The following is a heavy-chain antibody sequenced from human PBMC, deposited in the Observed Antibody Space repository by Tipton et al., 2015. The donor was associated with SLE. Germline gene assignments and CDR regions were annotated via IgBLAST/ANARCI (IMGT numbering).Heavy chain of an antibody. CDR3: ARVPMAVAGRGYFDY. J-gene: IGHJ4*02. Sequence: TLSLTCAVYGGSFSGYYWSWIRQPPGKGLEWIGEINHSGSTKYNPSLKSRVTISVDTSKNQFSLKLSSVTAADTAVYYCARVPMAVAGRGYFDYWGQGTLVTVSS. CDR1: GGSFSGYY. D-gene: IGHD6-19*01. CDR2: INHSGST. V-gene: IGHV4-34*01.